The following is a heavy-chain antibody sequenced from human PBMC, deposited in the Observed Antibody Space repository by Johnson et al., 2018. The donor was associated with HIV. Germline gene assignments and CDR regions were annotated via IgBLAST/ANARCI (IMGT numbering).Heavy chain of an antibody. J-gene: IGHJ3*02. D-gene: IGHD4-23*01. CDR3: ARGTPYGGNSWDFDI. Sequence: VQLVESGGGVVQPGRSLRLSCAASGFTFSSYAMHWVRQAPGKGLEWVSRINSDGSSTSYADSVKGRFTISRDNAKNTLYLQMNSLRAEDTAVYYCARGTPYGGNSWDFDIWGQGTMVTVSS. CDR2: INSDGSST. V-gene: IGHV3-74*02. CDR1: GFTFSSYA.